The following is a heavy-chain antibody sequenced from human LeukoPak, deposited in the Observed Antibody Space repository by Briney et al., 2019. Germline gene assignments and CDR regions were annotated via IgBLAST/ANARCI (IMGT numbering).Heavy chain of an antibody. D-gene: IGHD6-6*01. CDR3: ARRGRIAAFFDY. CDR1: GFSFTSYW. J-gene: IGHJ4*02. V-gene: IGHV5-51*01. Sequence: GKSLKISCKGSGFSFTSYWIGWVRQMPGKGLEWMGSIYPGDSDIRYSPSFQGQVTISADKSISTAYLQWSSLKASDTAMYYCARRGRIAAFFDYWGQGTLVTVSS. CDR2: IYPGDSDI.